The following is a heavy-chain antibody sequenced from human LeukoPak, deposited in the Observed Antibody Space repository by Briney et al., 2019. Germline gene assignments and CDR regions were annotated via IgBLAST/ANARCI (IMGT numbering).Heavy chain of an antibody. D-gene: IGHD3-10*01. Sequence: ASVKVSCKASGYTFTGYYIHWVRQAPGQGLEWMGWINPNSGDTNYAQKFQGRVTMTRDTSISTAYMELSNLRSDDTAVYYCARDSGYYGSGSYSLGYWYFDLWGRGTLVTVSS. V-gene: IGHV1-2*02. CDR2: INPNSGDT. CDR1: GYTFTGYY. J-gene: IGHJ2*01. CDR3: ARDSGYYGSGSYSLGYWYFDL.